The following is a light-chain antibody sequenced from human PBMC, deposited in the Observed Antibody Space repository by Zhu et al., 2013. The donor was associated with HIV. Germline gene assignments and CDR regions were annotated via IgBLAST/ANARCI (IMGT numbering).Light chain of an antibody. CDR3: HYHGSSPT. Sequence: MTQSPDTLSVSPGDRATLSCRASQSVSRDNLSSAVVPRRNPGQAPRLLIFGASSRATGIPDRFGGNGSGTDFTLTISMVEPEDFAMFYCHYHGSSPTFGPGTKVDI. V-gene: IGKV3-20*01. J-gene: IGKJ3*01. CDR2: GAS. CDR1: QSVSRDN.